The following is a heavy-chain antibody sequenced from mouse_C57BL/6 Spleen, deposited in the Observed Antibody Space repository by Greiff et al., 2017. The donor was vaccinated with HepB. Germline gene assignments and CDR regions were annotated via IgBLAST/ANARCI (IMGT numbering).Heavy chain of an antibody. CDR3: ASSTVVAPYAMDY. CDR2: IWTGGGT. D-gene: IGHD1-1*01. V-gene: IGHV2-9-1*01. J-gene: IGHJ4*01. CDR1: GFSLTSYA. Sequence: VKLMESGPGLVAPSQSLSITCTVSGFSLTSYAISWVRQPPGKGLEWLGVIWTGGGTNYNSALKSRLSISKDNSKSQVFLKMNSLQTDDTARYYCASSTVVAPYAMDYWGQGTSVTVSS.